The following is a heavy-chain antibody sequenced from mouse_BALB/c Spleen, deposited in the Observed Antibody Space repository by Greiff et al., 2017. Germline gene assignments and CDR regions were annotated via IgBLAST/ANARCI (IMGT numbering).Heavy chain of an antibody. V-gene: IGHV1-9*01. Sequence: QVHVKQSGAELMKPGASVKISCKATGYTFSSYWIEWVKQRPGHGLEWIGEILPGSGSTNYNEKFKGKATFTPDTSSNTAYMQLSSLTSEDSAVYYCARSTVVGYYAMDYWGQGTSVTVSS. CDR3: ARSTVVGYYAMDY. CDR2: ILPGSGST. J-gene: IGHJ4*01. CDR1: GYTFSSYW. D-gene: IGHD1-1*01.